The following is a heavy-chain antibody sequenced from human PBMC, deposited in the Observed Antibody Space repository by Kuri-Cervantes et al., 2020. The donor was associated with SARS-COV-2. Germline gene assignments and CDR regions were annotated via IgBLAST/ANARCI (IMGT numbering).Heavy chain of an antibody. D-gene: IGHD3-9*01. CDR3: ARQSFNIMTGFYPGFDD. CDR2: IFYSGYT. Sequence: SETLSLTCTVSGASISTYYWSWIRQPPGKGLEWIGHIFYSGYTNYNPSLKSRVTISVDTSQKLFSLNLSSVTAADTAVYYCARQSFNIMTGFYPGFDDWGRGTLVTVSS. J-gene: IGHJ4*02. CDR1: GASISTYY. V-gene: IGHV4-59*08.